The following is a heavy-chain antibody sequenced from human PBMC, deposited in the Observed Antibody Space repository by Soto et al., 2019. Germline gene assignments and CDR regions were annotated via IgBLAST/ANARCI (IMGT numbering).Heavy chain of an antibody. Sequence: QVQLVQSGAEVKKPGSSVKVSCKASGGTFSSYSINWVRHAPGQGLEWMGEIIPIFGTANYAQKFQGRVTITADESTSTAYMELSSVRSEDTAVYFCARDGGSHSGGIDYWGQGNLVNVSS. J-gene: IGHJ4*02. CDR1: GGTFSSYS. CDR3: ARDGGSHSGGIDY. CDR2: IIPIFGTA. D-gene: IGHD1-26*01. V-gene: IGHV1-69*01.